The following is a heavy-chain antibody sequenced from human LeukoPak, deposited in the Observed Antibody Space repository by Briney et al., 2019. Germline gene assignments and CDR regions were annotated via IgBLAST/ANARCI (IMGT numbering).Heavy chain of an antibody. CDR1: GFTFSSYG. CDR2: ISYDGSNK. J-gene: IGHJ4*02. Sequence: GRSLRLSCSASGFTFSSYGMHWVRQAPGKGLEWVAVISYDGSNKYYADSVKGRFTISRDNSKNTLYLQMNSLRAEDTAVYYCANGYFDTYYFDYWGQGTLVTVSS. V-gene: IGHV3-30*18. CDR3: ANGYFDTYYFDY. D-gene: IGHD3-9*01.